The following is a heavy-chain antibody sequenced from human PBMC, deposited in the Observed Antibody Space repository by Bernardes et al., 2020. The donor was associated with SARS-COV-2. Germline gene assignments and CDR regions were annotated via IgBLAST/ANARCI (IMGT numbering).Heavy chain of an antibody. CDR3: ARGDFWNAYYFDY. D-gene: IGHD3-3*01. CDR2: ISTFSGNT. J-gene: IGHJ4*02. CDR1: GYTFTNYG. V-gene: IGHV1-18*04. Sequence: ASVKVSCKASGYTFTNYGIIWLRHAPGQERKWMGWISTFSGNTNYAQRFQGKFTMTTDTSTTTAYMDLRSLRSDDTAVYYCARGDFWNAYYFDYWGQGTLVTVSS.